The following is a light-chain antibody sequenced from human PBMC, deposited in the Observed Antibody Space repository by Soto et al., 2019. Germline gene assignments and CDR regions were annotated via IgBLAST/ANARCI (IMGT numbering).Light chain of an antibody. J-gene: IGKJ4*01. CDR3: QQYDSSFT. V-gene: IGKV3-20*01. CDR1: QHVTTTY. Sequence: IVLTQSPATLSLSSGERATLSCTASQHVTTTYIAWYQQKFGQAPRLLIYGASTRATGTPDRFTGGGFGTDFTLTISRVEPEDFAVYYCQQYDSSFTFGGGTKVEMK. CDR2: GAS.